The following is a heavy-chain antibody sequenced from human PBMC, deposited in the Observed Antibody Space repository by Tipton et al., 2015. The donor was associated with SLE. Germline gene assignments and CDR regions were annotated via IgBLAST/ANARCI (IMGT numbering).Heavy chain of an antibody. D-gene: IGHD6-19*01. V-gene: IGHV6-1*01. CDR2: TYYRSKWYN. CDR3: ARAWFPRGVAVAGHGYFDY. CDR1: GDSVSSNSAA. J-gene: IGHJ4*02. Sequence: PGLVKPSQTLSLTCAISGDSVSSNSAAWNWIRQSPSRGLEWLGRTYYRSKWYNDYAVSVKSRITINPGTSKNQFSLQLNSVTPEDTAVYYCARAWFPRGVAVAGHGYFDYWGPGTLGTVSS.